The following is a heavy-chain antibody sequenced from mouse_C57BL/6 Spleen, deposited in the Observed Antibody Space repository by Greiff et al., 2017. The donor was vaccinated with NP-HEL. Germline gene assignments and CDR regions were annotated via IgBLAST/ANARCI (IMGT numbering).Heavy chain of an antibody. J-gene: IGHJ2*01. CDR1: GYTFTSYW. CDR3: ERDGYNDFDD. D-gene: IGHD2-3*01. Sequence: QVQLQQPGAELVKPGSSVKLSCKASGYTFTSYWMHWVKQRPGQGLEWIGNIYPADSETHYNEKFKDKATLTVDQSSRTAYMQLSSLTSEDAAVYYGERDGYNDFDDWGQGTTLTVSA. CDR2: IYPADSET. V-gene: IGHV1-61*01.